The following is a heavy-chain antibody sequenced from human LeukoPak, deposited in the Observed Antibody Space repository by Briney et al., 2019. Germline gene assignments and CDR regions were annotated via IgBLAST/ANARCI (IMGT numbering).Heavy chain of an antibody. CDR3: AKAPVTTCRGAYCYPFDY. V-gene: IGHV3-20*04. D-gene: IGHD2-21*01. J-gene: IGHJ4*02. Sequence: GGSLRLSCAASGFTFDDYGMSWVRQAPGKGLEWVTGINGNGGTTGYADYVKGRFTISRDSSKNTLFLQMNRLTPEDAAVYYCAKAPVTTCRGAYCYPFDYWGQGTLVTVSS. CDR2: INGNGGTT. CDR1: GFTFDDYG.